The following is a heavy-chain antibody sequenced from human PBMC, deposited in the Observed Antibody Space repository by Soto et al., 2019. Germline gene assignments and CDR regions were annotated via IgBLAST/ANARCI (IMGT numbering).Heavy chain of an antibody. D-gene: IGHD1-26*01. CDR2: ISSSNSHT. Sequence: PGGSLRLSCAASGFTFSDYYMSWIRQAPGKGLEWVSYISSSNSHTNYADSVKGRFTISRDNAKKLLFLQMNSLRAEDTAVYYCARDHSGPDYWCQGILVNVS. CDR3: ARDHSGPDY. V-gene: IGHV3-11*06. J-gene: IGHJ4*02. CDR1: GFTFSDYY.